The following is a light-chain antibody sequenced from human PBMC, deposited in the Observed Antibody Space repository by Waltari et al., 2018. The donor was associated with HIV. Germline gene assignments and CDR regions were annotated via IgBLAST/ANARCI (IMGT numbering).Light chain of an antibody. CDR2: QDS. CDR1: KLAKGF. Sequence: YELTQPPPVSVSPGQTARITCSGEKLAKGFVSWFQQRPGQSPVMVIYQDSERPSGIPERFSGSNSGNTATLTISGTQAMDEADYYCQAWDNNIAIFGGGTKLTVL. V-gene: IGLV3-1*01. J-gene: IGLJ2*01. CDR3: QAWDNNIAI.